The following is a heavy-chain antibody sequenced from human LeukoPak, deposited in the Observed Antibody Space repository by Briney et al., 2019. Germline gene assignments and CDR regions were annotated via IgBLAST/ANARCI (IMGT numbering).Heavy chain of an antibody. V-gene: IGHV3-23*01. CDR3: AKNVLLSFGELLYLDY. Sequence: PGGSLRLSCAASGFTFSSYAMSWVRQAPGKGLEWVSAISGSGGSTHYADSVKGRFTISRDNSKNTLYLQMNSLRAEDTAVYYCAKNVLLSFGELLYLDYWGQGTLVTVSS. J-gene: IGHJ4*02. CDR2: ISGSGGST. D-gene: IGHD3-10*01. CDR1: GFTFSSYA.